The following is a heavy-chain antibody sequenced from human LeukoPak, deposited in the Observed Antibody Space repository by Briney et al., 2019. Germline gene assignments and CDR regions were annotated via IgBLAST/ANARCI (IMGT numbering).Heavy chain of an antibody. CDR2: IYSGGTT. CDR1: GFSVVHNY. V-gene: IGHV3-53*01. J-gene: IGHJ4*02. CDR3: ATAPSSLVDY. Sequence: QPGGSLRLSCAAAGFSVVHNYMSWFRQAPGKGLEWVSVIYSGGTTESADSVRGRFTISRASSQNTLYLQMNSLRAEDTAVYYCATAPSSLVDYWGQGTLVTVSS. D-gene: IGHD2-2*01.